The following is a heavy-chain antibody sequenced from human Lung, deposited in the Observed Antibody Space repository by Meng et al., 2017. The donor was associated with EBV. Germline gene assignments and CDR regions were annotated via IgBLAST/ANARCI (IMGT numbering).Heavy chain of an antibody. V-gene: IGHV1-18*01. Sequence: QGQLVQSGAEVKKPGASVKVSCKASGYTFTNYGITWVRQAPGQGLEWMGWISAYNGNTNYAQNFQGRFTMTTDTSTSTAYMELRSLRSDDTAVYYCARDLPGGTKGTWLDLWGQGTLVTVSS. CDR1: GYTFTNYG. CDR3: ARDLPGGTKGTWLDL. D-gene: IGHD1-14*01. J-gene: IGHJ5*02. CDR2: ISAYNGNT.